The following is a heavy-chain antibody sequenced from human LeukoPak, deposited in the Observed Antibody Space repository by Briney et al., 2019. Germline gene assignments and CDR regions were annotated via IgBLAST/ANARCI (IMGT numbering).Heavy chain of an antibody. CDR2: IIPIFGTA. CDR1: GGTLSSYA. J-gene: IGHJ4*02. D-gene: IGHD1-14*01. V-gene: IGHV1-69*05. CDR3: AESSGGEYYFDY. Sequence: ASVKVSCKASGGTLSSYAISWVRQAPGQGLEWMGRIIPIFGTANYAQKFQGRVTITTDGSTSTAYMELSSLRSEDTAVYYCAESSGGEYYFDYWGQGTLVTVSS.